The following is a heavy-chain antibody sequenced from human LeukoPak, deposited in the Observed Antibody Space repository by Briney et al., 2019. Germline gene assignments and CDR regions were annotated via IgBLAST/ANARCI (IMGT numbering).Heavy chain of an antibody. D-gene: IGHD6-6*01. CDR2: IYYSGST. J-gene: IGHJ3*02. CDR1: GGSISSSSYY. V-gene: IGHV4-39*01. Sequence: SETLSLTCTVPGGSISSSSYYWGWIRQPPGKGLEWIGSIYYSGSTYYNPSLKSRVTISVDTSKNQFSLKLSSVTAADTAVYYCARLLPHSSSWGRDAFDIWGQGTMVTVSS. CDR3: ARLLPHSSSWGRDAFDI.